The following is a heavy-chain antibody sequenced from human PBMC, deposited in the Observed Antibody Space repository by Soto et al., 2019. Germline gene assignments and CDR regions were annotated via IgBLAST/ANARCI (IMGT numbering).Heavy chain of an antibody. V-gene: IGHV3-23*01. CDR1: GFTFSSYA. CDR2: ISGSGGST. Sequence: PGGSLRLSCAASGFTFSSYAMSWVRQAPGKGLEWVSAISGSGGSTYYADSVKGRFTISRDNSKNTLYLQMNSLRAEDTAVYYCAKPGGDTSVQKLRWFDPWGQGTLVTVSS. D-gene: IGHD3-10*01. J-gene: IGHJ5*02. CDR3: AKPGGDTSVQKLRWFDP.